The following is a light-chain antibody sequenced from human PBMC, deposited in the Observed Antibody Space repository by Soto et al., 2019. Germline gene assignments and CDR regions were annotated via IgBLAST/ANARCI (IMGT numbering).Light chain of an antibody. V-gene: IGKV3-20*01. J-gene: IGKJ2*01. CDR1: QSVSSN. CDR3: QQYDTSIWAYT. CDR2: GAS. Sequence: EIVLTQSPGTLSLSPGERATLSCRASQSVSSNLAWYQQKPGQAPRLLIYGASSRATGIPDRFSGSGSGTDFTLTISRLEPEDFAVYYCQQYDTSIWAYTFGQGTKVDIK.